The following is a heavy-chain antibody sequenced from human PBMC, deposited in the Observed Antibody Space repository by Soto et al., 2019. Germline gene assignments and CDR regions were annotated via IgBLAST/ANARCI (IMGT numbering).Heavy chain of an antibody. D-gene: IGHD2-21*02. Sequence: QVQLQESGPGLVEPSETLSLTCTVSGGSLTNYFWTWIRQSPGKGLEWIAYIRYSGKTDYNPSLKSRVTISLDMPKNQFSLKLTSVTAADTAMYYCARFQYTVVTPFDLWGQGTMVIVSS. CDR1: GGSLTNYF. J-gene: IGHJ3*01. CDR3: ARFQYTVVTPFDL. V-gene: IGHV4-59*01. CDR2: IRYSGKT.